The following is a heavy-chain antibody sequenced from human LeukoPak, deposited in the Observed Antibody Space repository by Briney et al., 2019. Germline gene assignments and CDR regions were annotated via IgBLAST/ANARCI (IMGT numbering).Heavy chain of an antibody. J-gene: IGHJ6*03. V-gene: IGHV4-39*01. Sequence: PSETLSLTCTVSGGSISSSSYYWGWVRQPPGKGLEWIGCIYYSGSTYLSTPLKSRVTISVDPSQNQCSLELCSVAAADPAVHYCARLRYCYGFLLYMDVWGKGTTVTVSS. CDR2: IYYSGST. CDR1: GGSISSSSYY. CDR3: ARLRYCYGFLLYMDV. D-gene: IGHD5-18*01.